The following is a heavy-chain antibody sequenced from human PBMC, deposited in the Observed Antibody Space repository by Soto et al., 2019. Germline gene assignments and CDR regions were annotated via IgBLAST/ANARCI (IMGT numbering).Heavy chain of an antibody. D-gene: IGHD3-10*01. CDR2: INPNSGGT. V-gene: IGHV1-2*04. CDR3: ARSYGSGSYPHTYFDY. CDR1: GYTFTGYY. Sequence: GASVKVSCKASGYTFTGYYMHWVRQAPGQGLEWMGWINPNSGGTNYAQKFQGWVTMTRDTSISTAYMELSRLRSDDTAVYYCARSYGSGSYPHTYFDYWGQGTLVTVSS. J-gene: IGHJ4*02.